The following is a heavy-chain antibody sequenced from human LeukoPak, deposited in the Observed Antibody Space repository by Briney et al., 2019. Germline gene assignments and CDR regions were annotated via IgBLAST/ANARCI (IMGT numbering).Heavy chain of an antibody. J-gene: IGHJ4*02. Sequence: SETLSLTCTVSGGSISSYYWSWIRQPPGKGLEWIGYIYYSGSTNYNPSLKSRVTISVDTSKNQFSLKLSSVTAADTAVYYCGSYPGDYWGQGTLVTVSS. CDR2: IYYSGST. V-gene: IGHV4-59*08. D-gene: IGHD3-16*02. CDR1: GGSISSYY. CDR3: GSYPGDY.